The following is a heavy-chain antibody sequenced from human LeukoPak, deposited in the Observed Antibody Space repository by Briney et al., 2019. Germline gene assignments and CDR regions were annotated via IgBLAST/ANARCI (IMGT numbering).Heavy chain of an antibody. J-gene: IGHJ3*02. CDR1: GFTFDDYA. CDR3: ARASRAAFDI. CDR2: ISWNSGSI. V-gene: IGHV3-9*01. Sequence: GGSLRLSCAASGFTFDDYAMRWVRQAPGKGLEWVSGISWNSGSIGYADSVKGRFTNSRDNAKNSLYLQMNSLRAEDTAVYYCARASRAAFDIWGQGTMVTVSS.